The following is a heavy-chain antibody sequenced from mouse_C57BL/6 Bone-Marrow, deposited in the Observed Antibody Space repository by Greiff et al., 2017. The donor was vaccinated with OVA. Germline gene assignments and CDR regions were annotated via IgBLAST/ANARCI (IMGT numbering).Heavy chain of an antibody. Sequence: QVTLKVSGPGILQPSQTLSLTCSFSGFSLSTFGMGVGWLRQPSGKGLEWLAHIWWDDDKYYNPALKSGPTTSKDTSKNQVFRKIAKVDTADTATYYCARPRTGHFDDWGQGTTLTVSS. CDR3: ARPRTGHFDD. D-gene: IGHD4-1*01. J-gene: IGHJ2*01. CDR2: IWWDDDK. CDR1: GFSLSTFGMG. V-gene: IGHV8-8*01.